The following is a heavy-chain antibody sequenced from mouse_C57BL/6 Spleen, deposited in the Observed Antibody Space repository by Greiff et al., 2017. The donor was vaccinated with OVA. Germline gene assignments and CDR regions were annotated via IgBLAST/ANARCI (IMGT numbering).Heavy chain of an antibody. CDR3: GHYDGFAY. CDR2: IDPSDSYT. D-gene: IGHD2-4*01. J-gene: IGHJ3*01. CDR1: GYTFTSYW. V-gene: IGHV1-59*01. Sequence: QVQLQQPGAELVRPGTSVKLSCKASGYTFTSYWMHWVKQRPGQGLEWIGVIDPSDSYTNYNQKFKGKATLTVDTSSSTAYMQLSSLTSEDSAVYYCGHYDGFAYWGQGTLVTVSA.